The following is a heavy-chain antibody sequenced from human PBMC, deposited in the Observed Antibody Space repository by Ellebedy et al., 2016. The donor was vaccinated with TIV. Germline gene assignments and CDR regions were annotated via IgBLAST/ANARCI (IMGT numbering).Heavy chain of an antibody. Sequence: SETLSLTCSVSGDSISSDHWWNWVRPPPGKGLEWIGEIYHFGTTNNNPSLKSRVTISVDTSKNQFSLKLSSVTAADTAVYYCARHLLHPNLRLGELSLNWYFDLWGRGTLVTVSS. CDR3: ARHLLHPNLRLGELSLNWYFDL. V-gene: IGHV4-4*02. CDR2: IYHFGTT. J-gene: IGHJ2*01. CDR1: GDSISSDHW. D-gene: IGHD3-16*02.